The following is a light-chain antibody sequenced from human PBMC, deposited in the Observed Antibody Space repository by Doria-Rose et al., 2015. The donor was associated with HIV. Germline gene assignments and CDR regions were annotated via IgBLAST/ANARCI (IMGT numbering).Light chain of an antibody. V-gene: IGKV3-20*01. CDR2: DGS. J-gene: IGKJ1*01. CDR1: QRFSSTY. Sequence: TQSPGTLSLAPGERASLSCRASQRFSSTYVAWYQQKPGQAPSLLIYDGSTRATGIPDRFSASGSGTDCTLTINRLEPEDFALYYCHQYGTSWTFGQGTKVEI. CDR3: HQYGTSWT.